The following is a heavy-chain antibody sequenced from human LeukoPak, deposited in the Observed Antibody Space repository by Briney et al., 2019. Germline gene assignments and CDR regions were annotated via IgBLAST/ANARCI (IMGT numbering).Heavy chain of an antibody. V-gene: IGHV4-59*12. Sequence: PSETLSLTCTVSGGSISTYYWNWIRQPPGKGLEWIGCIYYSGSTNYNPSLKSRVTISVDTSKNQFSLKLSSVTAADTAVYYCARVAHDLYPYYFDYWGQGTLVTVSS. CDR2: IYYSGST. CDR1: GGSISTYY. CDR3: ARVAHDLYPYYFDY. J-gene: IGHJ4*02. D-gene: IGHD5/OR15-5a*01.